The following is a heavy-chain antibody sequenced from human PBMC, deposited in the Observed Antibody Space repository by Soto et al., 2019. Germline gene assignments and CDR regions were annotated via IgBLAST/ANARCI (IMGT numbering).Heavy chain of an antibody. J-gene: IGHJ4*02. D-gene: IGHD1-1*01. CDR2: ISGSGGGT. CDR1: GGHFRSYA. CDR3: AKFGMATTKRSPPYYIDY. V-gene: IGHV3-23*01. Sequence: GGLLRLCWAAAGGHFRSYAMSWVRPDQGKGLEWVSSISGSGGGTYYADSVKGRFTFSRDNSKNALYLQMNSLRAEDTAVYYCAKFGMATTKRSPPYYIDYWVQGALVTV.